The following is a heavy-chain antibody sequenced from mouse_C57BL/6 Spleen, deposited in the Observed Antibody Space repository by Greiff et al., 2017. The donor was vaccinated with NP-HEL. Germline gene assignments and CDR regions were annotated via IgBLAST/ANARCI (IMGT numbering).Heavy chain of an antibody. V-gene: IGHV1-64*01. Sequence: VQLQQPGAELVKPGASVKLSCKASGYTFTSYWMHWVKQRPGQGLEWIGMIHPNSGSTNYNEKFKGKATLTVDKSSSTAYMQLSSLASEDAAVYYCARKRGLVGEDYWGQGTTLTVSS. J-gene: IGHJ2*01. CDR2: IHPNSGST. CDR3: ARKRGLVGEDY. CDR1: GYTFTSYW. D-gene: IGHD4-1*01.